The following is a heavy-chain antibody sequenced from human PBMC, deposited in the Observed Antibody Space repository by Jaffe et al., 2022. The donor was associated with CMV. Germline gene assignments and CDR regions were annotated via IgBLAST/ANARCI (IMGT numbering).Heavy chain of an antibody. CDR3: ARDLGMEYYYDSSGSDAFDI. Sequence: EVQLVESGGGLVKPGGSLRLSCAASGFTFSSYSMNWVRQAPGKGLEWVSSISSSSSYIYYADSVKGRFTISRDNAKNSLYLQMNSLRAEDTAVYYCARDLGMEYYYDSSGSDAFDIWGQGTMVTVSS. D-gene: IGHD3-22*01. CDR1: GFTFSSYS. CDR2: ISSSSSYI. V-gene: IGHV3-21*01. J-gene: IGHJ3*02.